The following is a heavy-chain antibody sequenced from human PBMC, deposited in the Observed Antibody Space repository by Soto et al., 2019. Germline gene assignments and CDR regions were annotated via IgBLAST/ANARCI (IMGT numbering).Heavy chain of an antibody. CDR1: GGSTSSYY. Sequence: PSETLSLTCTVPGGSTSSYYWSWIRQPPGKGLEWIGYIYYSGSTNYNPSLKSRVTISVDTSKNQFSLKLSSVTAADTAVYYCARVSMLGYSSGWYPWFDPWGQGTLVTVSS. J-gene: IGHJ5*02. D-gene: IGHD6-19*01. CDR3: ARVSMLGYSSGWYPWFDP. CDR2: IYYSGST. V-gene: IGHV4-59*01.